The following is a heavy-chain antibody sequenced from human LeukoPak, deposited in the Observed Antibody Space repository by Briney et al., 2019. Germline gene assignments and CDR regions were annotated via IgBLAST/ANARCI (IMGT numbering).Heavy chain of an antibody. CDR1: DDSITIYY. V-gene: IGHV4-59*01. Sequence: SETLSLTCTVSDDSITIYYWSWIRQPPGKGLEWIGYIDHTGSTDYNPSLNSRVTISRDTSKNHFSLELSSATAADTAVYYCARVTGYMIEDYFDYWGQGTLVTVSS. D-gene: IGHD3-22*01. CDR2: IDHTGST. J-gene: IGHJ4*02. CDR3: ARVTGYMIEDYFDY.